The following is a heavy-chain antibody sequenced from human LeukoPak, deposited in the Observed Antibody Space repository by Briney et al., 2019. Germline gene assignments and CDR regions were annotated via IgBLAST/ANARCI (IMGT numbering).Heavy chain of an antibody. V-gene: IGHV1-46*01. Sequence: ASVKASCKASGYTFTNYYMHWVRQAPGQGLEWMGIINPSGGSTSYAQKFQGRLIMTRDTSTSTVYMELSSLRSEDTAVYYCARATWYGGNPSGAFDIWGQGTMVTVSS. J-gene: IGHJ3*02. CDR1: GYTFTNYY. CDR3: ARATWYGGNPSGAFDI. CDR2: INPSGGST. D-gene: IGHD4/OR15-4a*01.